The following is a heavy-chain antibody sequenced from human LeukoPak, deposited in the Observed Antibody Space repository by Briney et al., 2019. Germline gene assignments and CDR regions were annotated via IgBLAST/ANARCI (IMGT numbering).Heavy chain of an antibody. CDR2: IIPIFGTA. Sequence: GASAKVSCKASGGTFSSYAISWVRQAPGQGLEWMGGIIPIFGTANYAQKFQGRVTITADESTSTAYMELSSLRSEDTAVYYCARESGKWLQHRGTDYYYYYGMDVWGQGTTVTVSS. CDR3: ARESGKWLQHRGTDYYYYYGMDV. CDR1: GGTFSSYA. V-gene: IGHV1-69*13. D-gene: IGHD5-24*01. J-gene: IGHJ6*02.